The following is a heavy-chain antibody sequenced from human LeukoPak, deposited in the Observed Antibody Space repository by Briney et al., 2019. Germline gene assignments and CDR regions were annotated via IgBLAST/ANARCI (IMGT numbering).Heavy chain of an antibody. CDR3: ARRGGSGRSFDY. D-gene: IGHD3-10*01. V-gene: IGHV4-34*01. CDR2: IYSSGST. J-gene: IGHJ4*02. Sequence: SETLSLTCAVYGGSFSGYYWSWIRQPPGKGLEWIGNIYSSGSTSYNPSLKSRVAISVDTSKNQFSLKLSSVTAADTAVYYCARRGGSGRSFDYWGQGTLVTVSS. CDR1: GGSFSGYY.